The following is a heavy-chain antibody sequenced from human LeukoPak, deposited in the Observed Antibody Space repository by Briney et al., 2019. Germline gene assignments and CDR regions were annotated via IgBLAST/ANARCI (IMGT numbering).Heavy chain of an antibody. D-gene: IGHD3-3*01. Sequence: GGSLRLSCAASGLTFSNYAMTWVRQAPGKGLEWVSGISGSGGSTYYADSVKGRFTISRDNSKNTVYLQMISLRAEDTAVYYCARRSYDFWSFDPWGQGTLVTVSS. J-gene: IGHJ5*02. CDR3: ARRSYDFWSFDP. V-gene: IGHV3-23*01. CDR1: GLTFSNYA. CDR2: ISGSGGST.